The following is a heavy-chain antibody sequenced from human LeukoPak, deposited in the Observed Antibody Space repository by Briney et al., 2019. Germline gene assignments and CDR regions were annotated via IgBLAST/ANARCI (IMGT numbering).Heavy chain of an antibody. Sequence: ASVKVSCKTSGYTFTDYYVHWVRQDAGQGLEWMGRINPDSGRTNYAQKFQGRVTVTRDTSNNTVYMDLSGLRYDDTAIYFCARGHRRTFPLGVVMPPDYWGQGTLVTVSS. CDR3: ARGHRRTFPLGVVMPPDY. CDR1: GYTFTDYY. CDR2: INPDSGRT. V-gene: IGHV1-2*02. D-gene: IGHD3-3*01. J-gene: IGHJ4*02.